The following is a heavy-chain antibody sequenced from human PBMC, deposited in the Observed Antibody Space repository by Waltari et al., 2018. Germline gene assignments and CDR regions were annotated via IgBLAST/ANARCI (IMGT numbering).Heavy chain of an antibody. Sequence: QVQLVQSGAEVKKPGASVKVSCKASGYTFTSYGISWVRQAPGQGLEWMGWFSAYNGNPNYAQKLQGRVTMTKHPSNRHXXXXXXXXXXXXXXXXXXXXXGGSCYDYWGQGTLVTVSS. CDR1: GYTFTSYG. D-gene: IGHD2-15*01. CDR3: XXXGGSCYDY. CDR2: FSAYNGNP. V-gene: IGHV1-18*01. J-gene: IGHJ4*02.